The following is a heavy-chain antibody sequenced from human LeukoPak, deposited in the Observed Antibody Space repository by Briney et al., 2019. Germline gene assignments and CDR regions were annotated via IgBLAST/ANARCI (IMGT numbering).Heavy chain of an antibody. J-gene: IGHJ3*02. D-gene: IGHD6-19*01. CDR1: GYAFTSYE. Sequence: GASVKVSCKASGYAFTSYEVHWVRQGIGQGLEWMGWMNPNSGDTGYTEKFQDRVTMTRDTSRRVAYMQLSSLRSDDTAVYYCAISSAWYHDGFDIWSKGTMVSVSS. V-gene: IGHV1-8*01. CDR3: AISSAWYHDGFDI. CDR2: MNPNSGDT.